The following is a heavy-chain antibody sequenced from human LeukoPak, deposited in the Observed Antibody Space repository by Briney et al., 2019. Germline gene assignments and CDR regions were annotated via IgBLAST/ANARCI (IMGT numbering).Heavy chain of an antibody. Sequence: ASVKVSCKASGGTFSSYATSWVRQAPGQGLEWMGGIIPIFGTANYAQKFQGRVTITTDESTSTAYMELSSLRSEDTAVYYCASSGSYSRYYFDYWGQGTLVAVSS. CDR2: IIPIFGTA. V-gene: IGHV1-69*05. J-gene: IGHJ4*02. CDR1: GGTFSSYA. CDR3: ASSGSYSRYYFDY. D-gene: IGHD1-26*01.